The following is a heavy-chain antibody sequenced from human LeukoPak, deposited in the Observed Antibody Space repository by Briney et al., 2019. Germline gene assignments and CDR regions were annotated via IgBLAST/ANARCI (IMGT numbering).Heavy chain of an antibody. J-gene: IGHJ6*02. Sequence: ASVKVSCKASGYTFTSYGISWVRQAPGQGLEWMGWISAYNGNINYAQKLQGRVTMTTDTSTSTAYMELRSLRSDDTAVYYCARVFSSIAAAVSPVYGMGVWGQGTTVTVSS. D-gene: IGHD6-13*01. V-gene: IGHV1-18*01. CDR3: ARVFSSIAAAVSPVYGMGV. CDR1: GYTFTSYG. CDR2: ISAYNGNI.